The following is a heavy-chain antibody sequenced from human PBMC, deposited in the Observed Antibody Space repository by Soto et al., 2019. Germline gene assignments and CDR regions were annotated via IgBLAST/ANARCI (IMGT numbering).Heavy chain of an antibody. D-gene: IGHD2-15*01. V-gene: IGHV4-39*01. J-gene: IGHJ4*01. CDR2: IYYTGSP. CDR1: GGSISSTHHS. Sequence: PSETLSLTCPVSGGSISSTHHSWGWIRQPPGKALEWIGNIYYTGSPYCNPSLKSRVTISVDTANNPFSLKLTSVTAADTAAYYCATMTRINSYCSDYRGDATVVTVAS. CDR3: ATMTRINSYCSDY.